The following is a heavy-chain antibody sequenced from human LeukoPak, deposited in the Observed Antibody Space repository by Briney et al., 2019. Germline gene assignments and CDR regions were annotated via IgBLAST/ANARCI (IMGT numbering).Heavy chain of an antibody. V-gene: IGHV4-59*01. D-gene: IGHD2-15*01. J-gene: IGHJ3*02. CDR3: ARVHIVGPWAFDI. CDR2: IYYSGST. CDR1: GGSISSYY. Sequence: IPSETPSLTCTVSGGSISSYYWSWIRQPPGKGLEWIGYIYYSGSTNYNPSLKSRVTISVDTSKNQFSLKLSSVTAADTAVYYCARVHIVGPWAFDIWGQGTMVTVSS.